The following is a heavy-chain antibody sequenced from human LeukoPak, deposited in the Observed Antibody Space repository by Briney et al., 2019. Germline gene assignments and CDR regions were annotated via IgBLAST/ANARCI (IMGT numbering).Heavy chain of an antibody. CDR3: ARARAYYDILTGYYYFDY. Sequence: PSETLSLTCTVSGGSFSGYYWSWIRQPPGKGLEWIGEINHSGSTNYNPSLKSRVTISVDTSKNQFSLKLSSVTAADTAVYYCARARAYYDILTGYYYFDYWGQGTLVTVSS. D-gene: IGHD3-9*01. CDR1: GGSFSGYY. V-gene: IGHV4-34*01. CDR2: INHSGST. J-gene: IGHJ4*02.